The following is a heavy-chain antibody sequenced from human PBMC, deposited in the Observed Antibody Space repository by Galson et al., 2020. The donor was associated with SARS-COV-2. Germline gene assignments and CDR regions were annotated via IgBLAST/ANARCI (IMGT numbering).Heavy chain of an antibody. Sequence: GESLKISCAASGFTFSNYAMNWVRQAPGKGLEWVSTITGSGSAPYYPDSLNGRFTISRDNSKNMLYLQMNSLRAGDTALYFCARRQIVGGKNGAFDIWGQGTMVTVSS. CDR2: ITGSGSAP. CDR1: GFTFSNYA. V-gene: IGHV3-23*01. J-gene: IGHJ3*02. D-gene: IGHD1-26*01. CDR3: ARRQIVGGKNGAFDI.